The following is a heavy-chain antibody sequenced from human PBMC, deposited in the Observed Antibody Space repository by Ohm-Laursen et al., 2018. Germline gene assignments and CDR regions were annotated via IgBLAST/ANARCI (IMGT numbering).Heavy chain of an antibody. V-gene: IGHV2-70*11. CDR2: IDWDDDK. J-gene: IGHJ4*02. CDR3: ARSSSVDTAVDY. CDR1: GFSLSTSGMC. D-gene: IGHD5-18*01. Sequence: TLTLTCTFSGFSLSTSGMCVSWIRQPPGKALEWLARIDWDDDKYYSTSLKTRLTISKDTSKNQVVLTMTNMDPVDAATYYCARSSSVDTAVDYWGQGTLVTVSS.